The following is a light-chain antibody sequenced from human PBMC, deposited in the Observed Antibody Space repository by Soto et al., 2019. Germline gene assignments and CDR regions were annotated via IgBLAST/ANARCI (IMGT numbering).Light chain of an antibody. CDR3: QQSYSTPGKT. Sequence: DIQMTQSPSSLSASVGDRVTITCRASQSISSYLNWYQQKPGKAPKLLIYAASSLQSGVPSRFSGSGSGTDFTLTISSLLPEDFATYYCQQSYSTPGKTFGQGTKVEIK. CDR1: QSISSY. CDR2: AAS. J-gene: IGKJ1*01. V-gene: IGKV1-39*01.